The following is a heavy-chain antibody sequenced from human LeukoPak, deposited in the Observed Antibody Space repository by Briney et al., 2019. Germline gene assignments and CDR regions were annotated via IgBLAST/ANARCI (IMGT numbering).Heavy chain of an antibody. CDR1: GFTFSNYA. CDR2: ISYDGSNK. J-gene: IGHJ4*02. D-gene: IGHD5-24*01. Sequence: GGSLRLSCAASGFTFSNYAMQWVRQAPGKGLEWVAMISYDGSNKYYADSVKGRFTISRGNSKNTLYLQVNSLRDEDTAVYYCAREDGYNFDSWGQGTLVTVSS. V-gene: IGHV3-30*04. CDR3: AREDGYNFDS.